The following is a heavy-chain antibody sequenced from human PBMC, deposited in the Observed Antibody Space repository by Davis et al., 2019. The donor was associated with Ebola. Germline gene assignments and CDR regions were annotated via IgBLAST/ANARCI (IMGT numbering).Heavy chain of an antibody. CDR3: ARHLSIAAAGKSNNWFDP. D-gene: IGHD6-13*01. Sequence: PGGSLRLSCKGSGYRFTSYWIGWVRQMPGKGLEWMGIIYPGDSDTRYSPSFQGQVTISADKSISTAYLQWSSLKASDTAMYYCARHLSIAAAGKSNNWFDPWGQGTLVTVSS. V-gene: IGHV5-51*01. CDR1: GYRFTSYW. J-gene: IGHJ5*02. CDR2: IYPGDSDT.